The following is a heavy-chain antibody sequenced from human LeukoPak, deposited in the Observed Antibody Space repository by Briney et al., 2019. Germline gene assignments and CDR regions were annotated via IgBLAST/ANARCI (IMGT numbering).Heavy chain of an antibody. J-gene: IGHJ6*02. V-gene: IGHV4-59*01. Sequence: SETLSLTCTVSGGSISSYYWSWIRQPPGKGLEWIGYIYYSGSTNYNPSLKSRVTISVDTSKNQFSLKLSSVTAADTAVYYCARAGGSGSYSNGLYYYYGMDVWGQGTTATVSS. D-gene: IGHD3-10*01. CDR1: GGSISSYY. CDR3: ARAGGSGSYSNGLYYYYGMDV. CDR2: IYYSGST.